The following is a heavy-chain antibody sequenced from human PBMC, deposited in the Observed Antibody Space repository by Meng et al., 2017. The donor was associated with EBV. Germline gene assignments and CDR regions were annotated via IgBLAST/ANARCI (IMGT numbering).Heavy chain of an antibody. D-gene: IGHD3-10*01. Sequence: QLQLWQSGVEVKKPGSSWKVSCKTSGGPFRNYAISWVRQAPGQGLEWLGGFLPTLGAPNYAQKFHGRVSITADESTSTHYMDLSSLRSEDTAVYYCASESGRGYTPDYWGQGTLVTVSS. CDR3: ASESGRGYTPDY. CDR2: FLPTLGAP. J-gene: IGHJ4*02. CDR1: GGPFRNYA. V-gene: IGHV1-69*01.